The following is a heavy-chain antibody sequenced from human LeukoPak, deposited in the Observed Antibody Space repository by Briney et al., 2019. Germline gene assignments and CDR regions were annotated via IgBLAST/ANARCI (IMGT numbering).Heavy chain of an antibody. CDR3: ARGGLPRENWFDP. D-gene: IGHD3/OR15-3a*01. CDR1: DGSISTYY. CDR2: IYTIGST. Sequence: SETLSLTCTVSDGSISTYYWSWIRQPAGKGLEWIGRIYTIGSTNYNPSLKSRVTMSVDTSKNQFSLKLTSVTAADTAVYYCARGGLPRENWFDPWGQGTLDAVSS. J-gene: IGHJ5*02. V-gene: IGHV4-4*07.